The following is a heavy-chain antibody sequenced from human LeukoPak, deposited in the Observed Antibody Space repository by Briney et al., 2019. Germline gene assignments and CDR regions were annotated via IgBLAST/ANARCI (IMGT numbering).Heavy chain of an antibody. CDR1: GFTFSSDA. CDR2: ISGSGGST. V-gene: IGHV3-23*01. D-gene: IGHD3-10*01. Sequence: GASLRLSCAASGFTFSSDAMSWGRQAPGKGLEWVSAISGSGGSTYYADSVKGRFTISRDNSKNTLYLQMNSLRAEDTAVYYCAKRTLWFGEFYFDYWGQGTLVTVSS. J-gene: IGHJ4*02. CDR3: AKRTLWFGEFYFDY.